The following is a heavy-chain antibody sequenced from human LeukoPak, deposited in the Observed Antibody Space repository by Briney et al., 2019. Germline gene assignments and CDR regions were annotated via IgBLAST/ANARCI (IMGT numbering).Heavy chain of an antibody. CDR1: GGTFSSYA. CDR3: ARDRIAMAGIFDY. Sequence: PRASVKVSCKASGGTFSSYAISWVRQAPGQGPEWMGRIIPVLGIANYAQKFQGRVTITADKSTSTAYMELSSLRSEDTAVYYCARDRIAMAGIFDYWGQGTLVTVSS. J-gene: IGHJ4*02. CDR2: IIPVLGIA. V-gene: IGHV1-69*04. D-gene: IGHD6-19*01.